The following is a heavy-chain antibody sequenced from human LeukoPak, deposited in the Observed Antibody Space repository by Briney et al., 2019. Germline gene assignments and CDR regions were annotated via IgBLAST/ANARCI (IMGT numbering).Heavy chain of an antibody. CDR3: VVGYSSSWYAPFDC. J-gene: IGHJ4*02. CDR2: IYPGDSDT. Sequence: GESLKISCKGSGYNFTTYWIGWVRQMPGKGLEWMGIIYPGDSDTRYSPSFQGQVTISADKSISTAYLQWSSLKASDTAMYFCVVGYSSSWYAPFDCWGQGTLVTVSS. V-gene: IGHV5-51*01. D-gene: IGHD6-13*01. CDR1: GYNFTTYW.